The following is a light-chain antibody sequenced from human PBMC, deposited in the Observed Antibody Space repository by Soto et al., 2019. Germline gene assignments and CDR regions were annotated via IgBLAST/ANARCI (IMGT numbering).Light chain of an antibody. CDR2: EVS. V-gene: IGLV2-8*01. CDR3: SSYAGSNKLV. J-gene: IGLJ2*01. CDR1: SSDVGAYNY. Sequence: QSALTQPPSASGSPGQPVTISCTGTSSDVGAYNYVSWYQQHPGKAPKLMIFEVSKRPSGVPDRFSGSKSGNTASLTVSGLHTEDEADYYCSSYAGSNKLVFGGGTKVTVL.